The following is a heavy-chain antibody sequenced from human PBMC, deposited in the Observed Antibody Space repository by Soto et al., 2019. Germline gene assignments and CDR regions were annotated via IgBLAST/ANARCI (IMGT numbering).Heavy chain of an antibody. CDR1: GYNYETYW. V-gene: IGHV5-51*01. Sequence: GESVKISCKGSGYNYETYWIAWVLQRPWKGLEWMGIIFPRDSDTRYIPSFQGQVTISADRSTTTAYLQWYSLKASDTAMYYCARSYYDSSGYYYDMDYWGQGTLVTVSS. CDR3: ARSYYDSSGYYYDMDY. CDR2: IFPRDSDT. J-gene: IGHJ4*02. D-gene: IGHD3-22*01.